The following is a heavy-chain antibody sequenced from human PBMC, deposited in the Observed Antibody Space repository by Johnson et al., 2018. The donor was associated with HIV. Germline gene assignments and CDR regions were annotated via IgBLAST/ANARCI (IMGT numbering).Heavy chain of an antibody. CDR2: ISVTGSVI. J-gene: IGHJ3*02. D-gene: IGHD1-1*01. CDR3: ARESLTTSDAFDM. CDR1: GFSFSDYY. V-gene: IGHV3-11*04. Sequence: QVQLVESGGGLVKPGGSLRLSCTISGFSFSDYYMSWFRQAPGKGLEWLSYISVTGSVIYYADSVKGRFTISRDNTKNSVYLQMNSPTAEDTAVYYCARESLTTSDAFDMWGQGTMVCVSS.